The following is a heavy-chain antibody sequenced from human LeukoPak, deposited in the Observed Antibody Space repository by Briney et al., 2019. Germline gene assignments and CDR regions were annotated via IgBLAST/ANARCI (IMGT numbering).Heavy chain of an antibody. CDR2: ISGSGSTT. V-gene: IGHV3-23*01. D-gene: IGHD6-6*01. J-gene: IGHJ4*02. Sequence: GGSLRLSCAASGVNYSTYAMNWVRQVPGKGLEWVSLISGSGSTTYHADSVKGRFTISRDNSKDTLYLQMNSLRAEDTAVYYCAKGSSPWADWGQGTLVTVSS. CDR1: GVNYSTYA. CDR3: AKGSSPWAD.